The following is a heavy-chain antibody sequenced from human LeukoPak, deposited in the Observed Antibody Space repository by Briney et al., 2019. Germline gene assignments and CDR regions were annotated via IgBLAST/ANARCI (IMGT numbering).Heavy chain of an antibody. Sequence: SETLSLTCTVSGGSISSYHWSWIRQPPGKGLEWIGYIYYSGSTNYNPSLKSRVTISVDTSKNQFSLRLNSVTAADTAVYYCARVTGYVMEDYFDYWGQGTLVTVSS. CDR2: IYYSGST. V-gene: IGHV4-59*01. D-gene: IGHD6-13*01. J-gene: IGHJ4*02. CDR3: ARVTGYVMEDYFDY. CDR1: GGSISSYH.